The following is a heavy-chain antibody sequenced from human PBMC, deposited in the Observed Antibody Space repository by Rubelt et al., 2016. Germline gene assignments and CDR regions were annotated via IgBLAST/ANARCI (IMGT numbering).Heavy chain of an antibody. CDR3: AKGIPELLWFGEPPFFDY. CDR2: ISYDGSNK. Sequence: VAVISYDGSNKYYADSVKGRFTISRDNSKNTLYLQMNSLRAEDTAVYYCAKGIPELLWFGEPPFFDYWGQGTLVTVSS. J-gene: IGHJ4*02. V-gene: IGHV3-30*01. D-gene: IGHD3-10*01.